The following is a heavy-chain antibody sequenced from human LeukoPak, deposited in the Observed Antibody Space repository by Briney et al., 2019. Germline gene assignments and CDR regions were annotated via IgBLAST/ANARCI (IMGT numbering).Heavy chain of an antibody. V-gene: IGHV3-7*01. CDR1: GSTFSTYW. D-gene: IGHD2-8*01. CDR3: ARLMFLWPPIYFDY. CDR2: IKQDGSET. Sequence: PGGSVRLSCAASGSTFSTYWMSWVRQAPGRGLEWVANIKQDGSETFYVDSVKGRFTISRDNARNSVYLQMNSLRAEDTAVYYCARLMFLWPPIYFDYWGQGTLVTVSS. J-gene: IGHJ4*02.